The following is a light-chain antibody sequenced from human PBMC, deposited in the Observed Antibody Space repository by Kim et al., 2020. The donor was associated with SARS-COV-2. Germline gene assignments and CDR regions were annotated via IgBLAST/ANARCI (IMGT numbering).Light chain of an antibody. CDR3: QQSHTAPLLT. CDR2: ATS. CDR1: QSLSTY. Sequence: SVVYSVAIDWRASQSLSTYLNWYQQKRGKAPTLLSYATSSLQSGVPSMFRCSGSGTEFTLTISSLQPEQSTPYCCQQSHTAPLLTFVGGTKVDIK. J-gene: IGKJ4*01. V-gene: IGKV1-39*01.